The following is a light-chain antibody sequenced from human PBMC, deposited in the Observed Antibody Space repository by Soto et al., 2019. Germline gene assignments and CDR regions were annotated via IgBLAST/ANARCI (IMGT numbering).Light chain of an antibody. Sequence: EIVLTQSPATLSLSPGERAALSCRASQSVGSHLAWYQQKPGQPPRLLIYDASNSATGIPARFSGSGSGTDFTLTISSLEPEDFAVYYCQHRTNWPPVTFGQGTRLEIK. CDR1: QSVGSH. CDR3: QHRTNWPPVT. V-gene: IGKV3-11*01. CDR2: DAS. J-gene: IGKJ5*01.